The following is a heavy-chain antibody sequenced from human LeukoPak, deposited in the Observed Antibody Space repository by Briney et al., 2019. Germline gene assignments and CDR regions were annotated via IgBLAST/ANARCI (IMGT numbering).Heavy chain of an antibody. J-gene: IGHJ4*02. CDR2: ISYDGSNK. V-gene: IGHV3-30*04. D-gene: IGHD6-6*01. Sequence: PGGSLRLSCAASGFTFSNYAMHWVRQAPGKGLEWVAVISYDGSNKYYADSVKGRFTISRDNSKNTLYLQMNSLRAEDTAVYYCARASAARPWLDYWGQGTLVTVSS. CDR3: ARASAARPWLDY. CDR1: GFTFSNYA.